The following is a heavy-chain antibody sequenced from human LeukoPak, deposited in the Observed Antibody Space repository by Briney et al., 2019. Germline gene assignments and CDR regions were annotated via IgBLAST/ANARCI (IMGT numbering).Heavy chain of an antibody. CDR1: GYSISSGYY. Sequence: PSETLSLTCTVSGYSISSGYYWGWIRQLPGKGLEWIGYIYYSGSTNYNPSLKSRVTISVDTSKNQFSLKLSSVTAADTAVYYCARAPLYYYDSSDYYYAFDFWGQGTLVTVSS. D-gene: IGHD3-22*01. CDR3: ARAPLYYYDSSDYYYAFDF. CDR2: IYYSGST. V-gene: IGHV4-61*05. J-gene: IGHJ4*02.